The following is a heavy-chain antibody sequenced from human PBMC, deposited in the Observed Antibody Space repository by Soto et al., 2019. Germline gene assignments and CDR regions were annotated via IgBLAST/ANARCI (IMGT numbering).Heavy chain of an antibody. J-gene: IGHJ4*02. Sequence: QVQLQESGPGLAKPSQTLSLTCTVSGGSISSGGYYWSWIRQHPGKGLEWIGYIYYTGSTYYNPSLKTRVTISLDTSKNQFSLRLSSVTAADTAVYYCARDSGYDSKYLDYWGQGTLVTVSS. V-gene: IGHV4-31*03. CDR2: IYYTGST. CDR3: ARDSGYDSKYLDY. CDR1: GGSISSGGYY. D-gene: IGHD5-12*01.